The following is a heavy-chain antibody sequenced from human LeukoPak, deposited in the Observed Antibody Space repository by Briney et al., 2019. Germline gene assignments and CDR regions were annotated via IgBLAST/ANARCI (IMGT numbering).Heavy chain of an antibody. CDR3: ARDRRTMTTCDY. CDR2: INSSSSYK. CDR1: GFTFSSYT. J-gene: IGHJ4*02. V-gene: IGHV3-21*01. Sequence: GGSLRLSCAASGFTFSSYTMNWVRQAPGKGLEWVSSINSSSSYKYYADSVKGRFTISRDNAKNSLYLQMNSLRAEDTAVYYCARDRRTMTTCDYWGQGSLVTVSS. D-gene: IGHD4-17*01.